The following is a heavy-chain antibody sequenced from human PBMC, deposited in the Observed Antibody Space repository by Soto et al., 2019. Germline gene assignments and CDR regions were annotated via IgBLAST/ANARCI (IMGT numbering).Heavy chain of an antibody. CDR2: IYYRGNA. CDR1: DDSINSDKYY. J-gene: IGHJ5*02. CDR3: ARVHNWFDP. Sequence: SETLSLTCSVSDDSINSDKYYWGWIRQPPGKGLEWIGSIYYRGNAYYNPSLKSRVTISVDTSKNQFSLKLSSVTAADTAVYYCARVHNWFDPWGQGTLVTVSS. V-gene: IGHV4-39*07.